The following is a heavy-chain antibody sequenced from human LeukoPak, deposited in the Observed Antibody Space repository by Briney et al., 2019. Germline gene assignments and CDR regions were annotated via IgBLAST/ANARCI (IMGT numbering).Heavy chain of an antibody. CDR1: GYSFTSYS. V-gene: IGHV1-46*01. CDR2: INPSGGST. J-gene: IGHJ4*02. Sequence: ASVKVSCKASGYSFTSYSMHWVRQAPGQGLELMGIINPSGGSTSYTQKFQDRVTMARDTSTSTVYMELSSLRSDDMAVYYCAREAGSISNDYWGQGTLVTVAS. D-gene: IGHD6-13*01. CDR3: AREAGSISNDY.